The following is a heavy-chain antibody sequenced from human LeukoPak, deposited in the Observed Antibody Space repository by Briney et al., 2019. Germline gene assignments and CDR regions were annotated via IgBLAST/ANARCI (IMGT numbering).Heavy chain of an antibody. V-gene: IGHV4-31*03. CDR1: GGSISSGGYY. J-gene: IGHJ6*02. CDR2: IYYSGST. D-gene: IGHD4-17*01. Sequence: SQTLSLTCTVSGGSISSGGYYWSWIRQHPGKGLEWIGYIYYSGSTYYNPSLKSRVTISVDTSKNQFSLKLSSVTAADTAVYYCARGWDDYGDLYGMDVWGQGTTVTVSS. CDR3: ARGWDDYGDLYGMDV.